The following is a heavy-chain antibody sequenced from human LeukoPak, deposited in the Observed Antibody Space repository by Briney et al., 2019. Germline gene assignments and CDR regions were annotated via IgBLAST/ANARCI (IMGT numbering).Heavy chain of an antibody. Sequence: QPGGSLRLSCAASGFTFSSYAMSWVRQAPGKGLEWVSAISGSGGSTYYADSVKGRFTISRDNSKNTLYLQMNSLRAEDTAVYYCAKDRDSSGYYLPHYFDYWGQGTLVTVSS. D-gene: IGHD3-22*01. CDR2: ISGSGGST. CDR1: GFTFSSYA. CDR3: AKDRDSSGYYLPHYFDY. V-gene: IGHV3-23*01. J-gene: IGHJ4*02.